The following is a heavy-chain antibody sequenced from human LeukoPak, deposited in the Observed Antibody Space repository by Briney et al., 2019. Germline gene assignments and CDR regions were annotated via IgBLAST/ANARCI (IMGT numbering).Heavy chain of an antibody. CDR1: GYSISSGYY. V-gene: IGHV4-38-2*01. D-gene: IGHD6-13*01. Sequence: SETLSLTCAVSGYSISSGYYWGWIRQPPGKGLEWIGSIYHSGSTYYNPSLKSRVTISVDTSKNQFSPKLSSVTAADTAVYYCARLSQQLGDFDYWGQGTLVTVSS. CDR3: ARLSQQLGDFDY. CDR2: IYHSGST. J-gene: IGHJ4*02.